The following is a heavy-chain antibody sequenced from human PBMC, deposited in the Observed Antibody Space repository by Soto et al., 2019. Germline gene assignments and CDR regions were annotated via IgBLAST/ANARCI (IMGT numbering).Heavy chain of an antibody. J-gene: IGHJ4*02. CDR3: ARRSWDYYDSSGYSVK. Sequence: ASVKVSCKSSGYTFTGYYMHWVRQAPGQGLEWMGWINPNSGGTNYAQRFQGWVTMTRDTSISTAYMELSRLRSDDTAVYYCARRSWDYYDSSGYSVKWGEGTLVTVSS. CDR2: INPNSGGT. CDR1: GYTFTGYY. V-gene: IGHV1-2*04. D-gene: IGHD3-22*01.